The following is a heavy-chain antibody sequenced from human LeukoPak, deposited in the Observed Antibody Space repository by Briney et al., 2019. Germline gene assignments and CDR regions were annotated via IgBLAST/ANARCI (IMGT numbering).Heavy chain of an antibody. V-gene: IGHV4-59*05. D-gene: IGHD6-19*01. J-gene: IGHJ6*03. CDR3: ARVSGQFYFYYYMDV. Sequence: SETLSLTCTVSGGSISNYDWSWIRQPAGKGLEWIGSIYYSGSTFYNPSLKSRVTISVDTSKNQFSLRLSSVTAADTAVYYCARVSGQFYFYYYMDVWGKGTTVTISS. CDR2: IYYSGST. CDR1: GGSISNYD.